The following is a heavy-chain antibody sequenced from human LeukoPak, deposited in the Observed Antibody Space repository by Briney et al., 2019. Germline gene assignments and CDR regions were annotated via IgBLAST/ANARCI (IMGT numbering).Heavy chain of an antibody. CDR2: IYSGGST. Sequence: HPGGSLRLSCAASGFTVSSNYMSWVRQAPGKGLEWVSVIYSGGSTYYADSVKGRFTISRDNSKNTLYLQMNSLRAEDTAVYYCARGRMRDYGDYERWFDPWGQGTLVTVSS. V-gene: IGHV3-53*01. CDR1: GFTVSSNY. CDR3: ARGRMRDYGDYERWFDP. J-gene: IGHJ5*02. D-gene: IGHD4-17*01.